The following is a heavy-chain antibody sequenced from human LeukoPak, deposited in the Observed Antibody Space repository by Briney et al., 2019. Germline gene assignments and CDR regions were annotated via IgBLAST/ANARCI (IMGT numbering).Heavy chain of an antibody. CDR1: GFTFSSYA. Sequence: TGGSLRLSCAASGFTFSSYAMNWVRQAPGKGVEWVSISGSGGDTYYADSVNGRFTISRDNSKNTLYLQMNSLRAEDTAVYYCAKARGATYGTYYFDYWGQGTLVTVSS. CDR3: AKARGATYGTYYFDY. V-gene: IGHV3-23*01. D-gene: IGHD4/OR15-4a*01. J-gene: IGHJ4*02. CDR2: ISGSGGDT.